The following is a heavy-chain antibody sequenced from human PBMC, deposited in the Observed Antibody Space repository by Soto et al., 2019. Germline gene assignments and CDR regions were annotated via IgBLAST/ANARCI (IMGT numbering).Heavy chain of an antibody. CDR2: IVGNGGSA. CDR1: GFTFRSYA. J-gene: IGHJ2*01. D-gene: IGHD3-10*02. CDR3: AKKCSPSCDHTNWYFDL. Sequence: GGSLRLSCAASGFTFRSYAMGWVRQGPGKGLEWISTIVGNGGSAYYADSVKGRFTISRDNSQNTLSLQMDSLSADDTAVYFCAKKCSPSCDHTNWYFDLLGRRTLVTVSS. V-gene: IGHV3-23*01.